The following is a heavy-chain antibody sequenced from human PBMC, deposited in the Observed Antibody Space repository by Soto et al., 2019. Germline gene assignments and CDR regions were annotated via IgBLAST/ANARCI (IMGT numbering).Heavy chain of an antibody. V-gene: IGHV3-11*05. J-gene: IGHJ4*02. D-gene: IGHD1-1*01. CDR2: ISSSSAYT. CDR3: ASSVNSWEPLNR. Sequence: QLELVESGGGLVKPGGSLRLSCAASTFSFSDYYMSWIRQAPGKGLEWLLYISSSSAYTDYADSVKGRFTISRDNAKNSLYLQMNSLRAEDTAIYYCASSVNSWEPLNRWGQGTLVTVSS. CDR1: TFSFSDYY.